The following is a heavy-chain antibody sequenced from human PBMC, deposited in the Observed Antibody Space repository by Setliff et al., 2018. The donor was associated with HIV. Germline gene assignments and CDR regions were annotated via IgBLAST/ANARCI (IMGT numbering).Heavy chain of an antibody. CDR1: GFSLSTSGVG. V-gene: IGHV2-5*02. J-gene: IGHJ4*02. Sequence: GSGPTLVNPTQTLTLTCTFSGFSLSTSGVGVGWIRQPPGKAPECLGIIYWDDNKRYTPSLQDRLTITKDTFRHQVVLTMTNMAPVDTGTYYCAHSRMGVSGWPVFDSWGQGTLVTVSS. CDR3: AHSRMGVSGWPVFDS. D-gene: IGHD3-16*01. CDR2: IYWDDNK.